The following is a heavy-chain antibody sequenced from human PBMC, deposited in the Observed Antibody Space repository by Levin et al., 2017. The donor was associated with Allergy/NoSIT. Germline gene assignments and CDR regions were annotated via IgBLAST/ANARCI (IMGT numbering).Heavy chain of an antibody. CDR1: GGSISSYY. CDR2: IYYSGST. D-gene: IGHD3-22*01. Sequence: SETLSLTCSVSGGSISSYYWSWIRQPPGKGLEWIGYIYYSGSTNYNPSLKSRVTISVDTSKNHFSLKLSSVTAADTAVYYWAGSGYYYLAYWGQGTLVTVSS. CDR3: AGSGYYYLAY. V-gene: IGHV4-59*01. J-gene: IGHJ4*02.